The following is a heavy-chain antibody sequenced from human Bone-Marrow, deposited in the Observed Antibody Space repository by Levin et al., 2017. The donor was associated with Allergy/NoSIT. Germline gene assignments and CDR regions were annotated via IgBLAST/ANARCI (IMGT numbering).Heavy chain of an antibody. Sequence: GGSLRLSCAASGFTFSSYWMSWVRQAPGKGLEWVANIKQDGSEKYYVDSVKGRFTISRDNAKNSLYLQMNSLRAEDTAVYYCARNGRIAAAGPPYFDYWGQGTLVTVSS. CDR1: GFTFSSYW. J-gene: IGHJ4*02. D-gene: IGHD6-13*01. CDR3: ARNGRIAAAGPPYFDY. CDR2: IKQDGSEK. V-gene: IGHV3-7*01.